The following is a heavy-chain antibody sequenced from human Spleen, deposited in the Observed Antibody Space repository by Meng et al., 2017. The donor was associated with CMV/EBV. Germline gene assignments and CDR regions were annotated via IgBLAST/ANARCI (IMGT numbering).Heavy chain of an antibody. CDR1: GFTFDDYA. J-gene: IGHJ6*02. D-gene: IGHD1/OR15-1a*01. V-gene: IGHV3-9*01. CDR3: AKDVELQQYYYYGMDV. Sequence: SLKISCAASGFTFDDYAMHWVRQAPGKGLEWVSGISWNSGNIGYADSVKGRFTISRDNAKNSLYLQMNSLRPEDTALYYCAKDVELQQYYYYGMDVWGQGTTVTVSS. CDR2: ISWNSGNI.